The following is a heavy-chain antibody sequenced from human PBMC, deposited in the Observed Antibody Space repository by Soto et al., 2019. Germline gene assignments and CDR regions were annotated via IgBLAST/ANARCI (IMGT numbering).Heavy chain of an antibody. CDR2: INIGNGNT. V-gene: IGHV1-3*04. J-gene: IGHJ5*02. CDR3: AREPLCGGKCYDNYFDP. Sequence: ASVKVSCKASGYRFIYYPIHWVRQAPGQRPEWMGWINIGNGNTQYSDKFQGRVTITTDXXXXXXXXXXXXXXXXXXXXXYCAREPLCGGKCYDNYFDPWGQGTLVTVSS. D-gene: IGHD2-15*01. CDR1: GYRFIYYP.